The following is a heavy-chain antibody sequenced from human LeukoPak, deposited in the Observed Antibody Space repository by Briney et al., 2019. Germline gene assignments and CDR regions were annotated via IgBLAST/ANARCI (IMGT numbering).Heavy chain of an antibody. Sequence: GGSLRLSCTASGFTFGDYAMSWFRQAPGKGLEWVGFIRSKAYGGTTEYAASVKGRFTISRDDSKSIAYLQMNSLKTEDTAVYYCTRGRGITMIFWFDPWGQGILVTVSS. V-gene: IGHV3-49*03. CDR3: TRGRGITMIFWFDP. J-gene: IGHJ5*02. CDR1: GFTFGDYA. D-gene: IGHD3-22*01. CDR2: IRSKAYGGTT.